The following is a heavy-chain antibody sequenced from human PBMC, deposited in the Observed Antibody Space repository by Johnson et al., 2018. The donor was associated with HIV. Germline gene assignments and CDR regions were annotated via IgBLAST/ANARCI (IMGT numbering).Heavy chain of an antibody. V-gene: IGHV3-66*02. J-gene: IGHJ3*02. D-gene: IGHD1-26*01. CDR2: LFSGGST. CDR1: GFTVSSYY. CDR3: ARAVLVGPIPTDDAFDI. Sequence: VQLVESGGGLVQPGGSLRLSCAASGFTVSSYYMSWVRQAPGKGLEWVSVLFSGGSTYYADSVKGRFTISRDNSKNSLYLQMNSLREEDTALYYCARAVLVGPIPTDDAFDIWGQGTMVTVSS.